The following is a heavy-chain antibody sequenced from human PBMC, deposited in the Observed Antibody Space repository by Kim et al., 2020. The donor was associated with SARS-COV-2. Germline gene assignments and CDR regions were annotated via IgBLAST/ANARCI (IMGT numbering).Heavy chain of an antibody. CDR2: IIPIFGTA. Sequence: SVKVSCKASGGTFSSYAISWVRQAPGQGLEWMGGIIPIFGTANYAQKFQGRVTITADESTSTAYMELSSLRSEDTAVYYCARVLGGSARRYYFDYWGQGTLVTVSS. D-gene: IGHD1-26*01. J-gene: IGHJ4*02. V-gene: IGHV1-69*13. CDR1: GGTFSSYA. CDR3: ARVLGGSARRYYFDY.